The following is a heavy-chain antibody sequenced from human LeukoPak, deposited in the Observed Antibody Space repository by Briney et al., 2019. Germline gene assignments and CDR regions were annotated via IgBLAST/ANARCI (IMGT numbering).Heavy chain of an antibody. CDR3: ARGRGYSSSWYRAGYFDY. V-gene: IGHV4-34*01. Sequence: PSETLSLTCAVYGGSFSGYYWSWIRQPPGKGLEWIGEINHSGSTNYNPSLKSRVTISVDTSKNQFSLKLSSVTAADTAVYYCARGRGYSSSWYRAGYFDYWGQGTLVTVSS. J-gene: IGHJ4*02. CDR1: GGSFSGYY. CDR2: INHSGST. D-gene: IGHD6-13*01.